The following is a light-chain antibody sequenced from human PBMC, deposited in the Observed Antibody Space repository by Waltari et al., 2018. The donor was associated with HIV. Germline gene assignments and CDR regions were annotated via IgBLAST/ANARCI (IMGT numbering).Light chain of an antibody. CDR1: QGISDS. V-gene: IGKV1-NL1*01. Sequence: DIQMAQSPSSLSASVGDRVTITCRPSQGISDSLAWYQHKSGQAPTLLVYGAARLESGVPSRFSGSGSGTDYTLTISSLQPEDSATYYCQHYYTIPYTFGQGTKLEIK. CDR3: QHYYTIPYT. J-gene: IGKJ2*01. CDR2: GAA.